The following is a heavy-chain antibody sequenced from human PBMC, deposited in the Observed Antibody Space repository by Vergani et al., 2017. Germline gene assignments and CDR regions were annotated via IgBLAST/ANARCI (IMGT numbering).Heavy chain of an antibody. Sequence: QLQLQESGPGLVKPSETLSITCTVSGGSISSSGYYWGWIRQPPGKGLEWIGSIYYSGSTYYNPSLKRRVTISVDTSKTQFSLKLSSVTAADTAVYYCASVSDVQLAPGFDYWGQGTLVTVSS. CDR3: ASVSDVQLAPGFDY. CDR2: IYYSGST. D-gene: IGHD6-6*01. J-gene: IGHJ4*02. CDR1: GGSISSSGYY. V-gene: IGHV4-39*01.